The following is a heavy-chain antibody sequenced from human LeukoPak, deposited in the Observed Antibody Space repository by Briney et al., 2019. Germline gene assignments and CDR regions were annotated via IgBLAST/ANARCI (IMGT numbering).Heavy chain of an antibody. CDR3: ARSLFRGSGSWKGWFDP. V-gene: IGHV4-59*12. CDR2: ILHGGGT. CDR1: GGSISSYY. Sequence: SETLSLTCTVSGGSISSYYWTWIRQPPGKGLEWVGYILHGGGTYSNPSLKSRVIISVDRSKNQFSLKLTSVTAADTAIYYCARSLFRGSGSWKGWFDPWGPGTLVSVSS. D-gene: IGHD1-26*01. J-gene: IGHJ5*02.